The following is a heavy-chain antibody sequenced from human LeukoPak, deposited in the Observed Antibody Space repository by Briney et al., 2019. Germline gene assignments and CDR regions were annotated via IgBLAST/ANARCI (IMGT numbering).Heavy chain of an antibody. V-gene: IGHV4-39*07. J-gene: IGHJ4*02. CDR1: GGSISSTSYY. CDR2: IYYSGST. Sequence: PSETLSLTCTVSGGSISSTSYYWGWIRQPPGKGLEWIGSIYYSGSTYYNPSLKSRVTISVDTSKNQFSLKLTSVTAADSAIYYCATEYCANSSCRFDSWGQGALVTVSS. CDR3: ATEYCANSSCRFDS. D-gene: IGHD2-2*01.